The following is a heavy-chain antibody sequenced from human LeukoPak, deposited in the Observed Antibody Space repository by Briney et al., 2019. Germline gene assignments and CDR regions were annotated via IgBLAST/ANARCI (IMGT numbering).Heavy chain of an antibody. V-gene: IGHV3-30-3*01. CDR3: ATSQRSGWYGLPSY. CDR2: ISYDGSNK. D-gene: IGHD6-19*01. J-gene: IGHJ4*02. Sequence: PGGSLRLSCAASGFTFSTYAIHWVRQAPGKGLEWVAVISYDGSNKYYADSVKGRFTISRDSSKNTLYLQLNSLRAEDTAMYYCATSQRSGWYGLPSYWGQGTLVTVSS. CDR1: GFTFSTYA.